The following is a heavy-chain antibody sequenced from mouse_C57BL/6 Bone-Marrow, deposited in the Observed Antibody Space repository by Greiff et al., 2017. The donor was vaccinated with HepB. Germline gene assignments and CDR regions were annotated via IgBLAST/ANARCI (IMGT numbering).Heavy chain of an antibody. CDR3: AVITTASAWFAY. D-gene: IGHD1-1*01. CDR2: ISYDGSN. CDR1: GYSITSGYY. J-gene: IGHJ3*01. V-gene: IGHV3-6*01. Sequence: EVQRVESGPGLVKPSQSLSLTCSVTGYSITSGYYWNWIRQFPGNKLEWMGYISYDGSNNYNPSLKNRISITRDTSKNQFFLKLNSVTTEDTATYYCAVITTASAWFAYWGQGTLVTVSA.